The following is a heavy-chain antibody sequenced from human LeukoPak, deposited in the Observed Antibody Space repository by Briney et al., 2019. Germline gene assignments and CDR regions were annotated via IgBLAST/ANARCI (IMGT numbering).Heavy chain of an antibody. CDR3: ARAIRYCSGGSCYPAARGFDY. D-gene: IGHD2-15*01. CDR1: GFTFSSYE. CDR2: ISSSGSTI. V-gene: IGHV3-48*03. Sequence: GGSLRLSCAASGFTFSSYEMNWVRQAPGKGLEWVSYISSSGSTIYYADSVKGGFTISRDNAKNSLYLQMNSLRAEDTAVYYCARAIRYCSGGSCYPAARGFDYWGQGTLVTVSS. J-gene: IGHJ4*02.